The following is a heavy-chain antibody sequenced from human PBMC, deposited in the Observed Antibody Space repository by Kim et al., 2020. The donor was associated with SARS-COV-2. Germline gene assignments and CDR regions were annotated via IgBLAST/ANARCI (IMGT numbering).Heavy chain of an antibody. CDR2: SIPNSGGA. Sequence: ASVKVSCKASGYTFTDYYIHWVRQAPGQGLEWMGWSIPNSGGANYAQKFQGRVTMTRDTSISTAYMELSSLGSDDSAVYYCARGDGSPQYFLHWGQGTLVTVSS. V-gene: IGHV1-2*02. CDR1: GYTFTDYY. D-gene: IGHD6-13*01. J-gene: IGHJ1*01. CDR3: ARGDGSPQYFLH.